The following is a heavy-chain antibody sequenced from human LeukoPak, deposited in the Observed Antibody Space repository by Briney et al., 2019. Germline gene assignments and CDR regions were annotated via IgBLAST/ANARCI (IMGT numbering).Heavy chain of an antibody. CDR1: GGSFSGYY. J-gene: IGHJ6*02. D-gene: IGHD3-10*01. CDR3: ARAGRRITMVRGINPGGCMDV. CDR2: INHSGST. V-gene: IGHV4-34*01. Sequence: SETLSLTCAVYGGSFSGYYWSWIRQPPGEGLEWIGEINHSGSTNYNPSLKSRVTISVDTSKNQFSLKLSSVTAADTAVYYCARAGRRITMVRGINPGGCMDVWGQGTTVTVSS.